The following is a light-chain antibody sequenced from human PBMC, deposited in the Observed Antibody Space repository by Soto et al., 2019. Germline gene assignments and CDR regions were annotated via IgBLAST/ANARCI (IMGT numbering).Light chain of an antibody. Sequence: EIVLTPSPGTLCLPPRQRATLSCKASQSVSNNYLAWHQQTPGQAPRLLIYGASNTATDIPDRISSSGSGTDFPLTISRLEPEDSAVYYCQQYGSSGTFGQGTKVDIK. CDR2: GAS. J-gene: IGKJ1*01. CDR3: QQYGSSGT. CDR1: QSVSNNY. V-gene: IGKV3-20*01.